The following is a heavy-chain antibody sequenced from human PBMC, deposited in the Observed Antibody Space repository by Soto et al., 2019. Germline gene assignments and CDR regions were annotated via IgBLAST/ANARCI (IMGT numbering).Heavy chain of an antibody. V-gene: IGHV1-69*02. CDR2: IIPILGIA. J-gene: IGHJ4*02. CDR3: ARGLHYDSISLDDY. CDR1: GGTFSSYT. Sequence: QVQLVQSGAEVKKPGSSVKVSCKASGGTFSSYTISWGRQAPGQGLEWMGRIIPILGIANYAQKFQGRVTITADKSTSTAYMELSSLRSEDTAVYYCARGLHYDSISLDDYWGQGTLVTVSS. D-gene: IGHD3-22*01.